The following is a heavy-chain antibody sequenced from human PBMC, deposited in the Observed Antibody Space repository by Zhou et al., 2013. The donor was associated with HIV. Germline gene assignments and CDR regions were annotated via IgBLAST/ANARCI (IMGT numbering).Heavy chain of an antibody. CDR1: GDILSKFS. D-gene: IGHD3-22*01. CDR2: IDPNSGGT. Sequence: QVQLFQSGAEVKKPGASVKVSCKVSGDILSKFSIHWVRQAPGKGLEWMGWIDPNSGGTNYAQKFQGRVTMTRDTSINTAYMELRRLRYDDTAVYYCARCYYDNSGCDFWGQGTLLTVSS. V-gene: IGHV1-2*02. CDR3: ARCYYDNSGCDF. J-gene: IGHJ4*02.